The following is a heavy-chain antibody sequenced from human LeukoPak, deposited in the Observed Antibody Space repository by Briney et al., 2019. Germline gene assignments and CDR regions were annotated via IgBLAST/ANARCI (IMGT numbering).Heavy chain of an antibody. Sequence: ASVKVSCKASGYTFTSYYMHWVRQAPGQGLEWMGIINPSGGSTSYAQKFQGRVTMTRDTSTSTVYMELSSLRSEDTAVYYCARARDIVVVPAAIEAFDIWGQGTMVTVSS. J-gene: IGHJ3*02. CDR1: GYTFTSYY. CDR2: INPSGGST. D-gene: IGHD2-2*01. CDR3: ARARDIVVVPAAIEAFDI. V-gene: IGHV1-46*01.